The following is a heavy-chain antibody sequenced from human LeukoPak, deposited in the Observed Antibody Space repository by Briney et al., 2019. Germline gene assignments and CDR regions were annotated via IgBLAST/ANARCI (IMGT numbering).Heavy chain of an antibody. J-gene: IGHJ6*02. V-gene: IGHV4-59*01. CDR3: ASTSKNSNYGMDV. D-gene: IGHD2-2*01. CDR1: GGSISSYY. CDR2: IYYSGST. Sequence: PSETLSLTCTVSGGSISSYYWSWIRQPPGKGLEWIGYIYYSGSTNYNPSLKSRVTISVDTSKNQFSLKLSSVTAADTAVYYCASTSKNSNYGMDVWGQGTTATVSS.